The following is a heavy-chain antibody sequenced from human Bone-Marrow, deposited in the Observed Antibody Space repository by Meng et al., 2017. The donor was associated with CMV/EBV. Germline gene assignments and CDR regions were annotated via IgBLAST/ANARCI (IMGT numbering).Heavy chain of an antibody. Sequence: GESLKISCTASGNTFTNYFVHWVRQAPGQGLEWLGIIHPIPGSTIYAQKFQGRVTVTRDTSTSTVYVEMSSLRAEDTAVYYCAREPPTVTTPIIYYYGMDVWGQGTTVTVSS. CDR1: GNTFTNYF. D-gene: IGHD4-11*01. J-gene: IGHJ6*02. V-gene: IGHV1-46*01. CDR3: AREPPTVTTPIIYYYGMDV. CDR2: IHPIPGST.